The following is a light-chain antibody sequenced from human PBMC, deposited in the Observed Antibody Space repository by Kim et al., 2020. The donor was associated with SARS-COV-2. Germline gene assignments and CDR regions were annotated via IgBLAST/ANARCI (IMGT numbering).Light chain of an antibody. CDR3: QQRSNWPPFIT. Sequence: EIVLTQSPATLSLSPGERATLSCRASQSVSSYLAWYQQKPGQAPRLLIYDASNRATGITARFSGSGSGTDFTLTISSLQPEDFAVYYCQQRSNWPPFITFGQGTRLEIK. CDR2: DAS. V-gene: IGKV3-11*01. CDR1: QSVSSY. J-gene: IGKJ5*01.